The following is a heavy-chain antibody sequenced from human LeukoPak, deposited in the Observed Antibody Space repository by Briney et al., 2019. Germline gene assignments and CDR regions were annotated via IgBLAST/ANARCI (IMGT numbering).Heavy chain of an antibody. CDR2: IRNRANSYIT. D-gene: IGHD3-22*01. J-gene: IGHJ4*02. Sequence: HPGGSLRLSCAASGFTFSDHHMDWVRQAPGGGLEWVGRIRNRANSYITKYAASVTGRFTISRDDSKNSMFLQMNSLVTEDTAVYFCTRLNYFDGSGYYPDYWGQGTLVTVSS. CDR3: TRLNYFDGSGYYPDY. V-gene: IGHV3-72*01. CDR1: GFTFSDHH.